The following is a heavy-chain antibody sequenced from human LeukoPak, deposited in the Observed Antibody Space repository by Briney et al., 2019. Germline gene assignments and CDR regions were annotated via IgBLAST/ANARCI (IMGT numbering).Heavy chain of an antibody. D-gene: IGHD3-3*01. V-gene: IGHV4-39*07. J-gene: IGHJ2*01. CDR2: INHSGST. CDR3: ARGGYYDFWSGYPCWYFDL. CDR1: GGSISSSYYY. Sequence: PSETLSLTCTVSGGSISSSYYYWSWIRQPPGKGLEWIGEINHSGSTNYNPSLKSRVTISVDTSKNQFSLKLSSVTAADTAVYYCARGGYYDFWSGYPCWYFDLWGRGTLVTVSS.